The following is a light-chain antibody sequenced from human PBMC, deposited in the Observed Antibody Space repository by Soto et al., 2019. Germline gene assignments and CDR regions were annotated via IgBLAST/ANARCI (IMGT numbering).Light chain of an antibody. CDR3: QQRSNWPTRT. J-gene: IGKJ1*01. V-gene: IGKV3-11*01. Sequence: EIVLTQSPATLSLSPGERATLPCRARQSVSSYLAWYQQKPGQAPRLLIYDASNRATGSPARFSGSGSGTDFTLTISSLEPEDFAVYYCQQRSNWPTRTFGQGTKVDIK. CDR2: DAS. CDR1: QSVSSY.